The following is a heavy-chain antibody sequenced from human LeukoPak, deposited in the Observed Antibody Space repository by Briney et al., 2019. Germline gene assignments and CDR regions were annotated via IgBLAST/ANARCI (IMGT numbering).Heavy chain of an antibody. D-gene: IGHD3-9*01. V-gene: IGHV1-8*01. CDR2: MNPNSGNT. CDR1: GYTFTSDD. CDR3: ARAITYYDILTGYPIGDYYMDV. Sequence: GASVKVSCKASGYTFTSDDINWVRQATGQGLEWMGWMNPNSGNTGYAQKFQGRVTMTRNTSISTAYMELSSLRSEDTAVYYCARAITYYDILTGYPIGDYYMDVWGKGTTVTVSS. J-gene: IGHJ6*03.